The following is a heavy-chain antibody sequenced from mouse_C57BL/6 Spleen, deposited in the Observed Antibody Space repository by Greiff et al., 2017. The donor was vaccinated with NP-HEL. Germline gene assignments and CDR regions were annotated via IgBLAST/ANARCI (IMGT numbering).Heavy chain of an antibody. CDR2: IHPNRGST. J-gene: IGHJ4*01. D-gene: IGHD2-2*01. V-gene: IGHV1-64*01. Sequence: QVQLQQPGAELVKPGASVKLSCKASGYTFTSYWMHWVKQRPGQGLEWIGMIHPNRGSTNYNEKFKSTATLTVDKSSSTAYMQLSSLTSEDSAVYYCARSSASTMVKDYAMDYWGQGTSVTVSS. CDR3: ARSSASTMVKDYAMDY. CDR1: GYTFTSYW.